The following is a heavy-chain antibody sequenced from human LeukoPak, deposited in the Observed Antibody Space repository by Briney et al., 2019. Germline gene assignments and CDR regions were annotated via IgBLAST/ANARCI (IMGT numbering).Heavy chain of an antibody. CDR3: ARERLVWFGSFDY. D-gene: IGHD3-10*01. J-gene: IGHJ4*02. CDR1: GFTFSSYC. CDR2: INSDGSST. V-gene: IGHV3-74*01. Sequence: GGSVRLSCAASGFTFSSYCMHWVRQAPGKGLVWVSRINSDGSSTSYADSVKGRFTISRDNAKNTLYLQMNSLRAEDTAVYYCARERLVWFGSFDYWGQGALVTVSS.